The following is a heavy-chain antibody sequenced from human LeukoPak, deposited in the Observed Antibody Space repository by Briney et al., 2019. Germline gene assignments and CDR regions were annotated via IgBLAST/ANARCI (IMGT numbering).Heavy chain of an antibody. D-gene: IGHD6-6*01. V-gene: IGHV4-34*01. CDR1: GGSFSGYY. J-gene: IGHJ4*02. Sequence: PSETLSLTCAVYGGSFSGYYWSWIRQPPGKGLEWIGEINHSGSTNHNPSLKSRVTISVDTSKNQFSLKLSSVTAADTAVYYCARYSSSPPGGFDYWGQGTLVTVSS. CDR2: INHSGST. CDR3: ARYSSSPPGGFDY.